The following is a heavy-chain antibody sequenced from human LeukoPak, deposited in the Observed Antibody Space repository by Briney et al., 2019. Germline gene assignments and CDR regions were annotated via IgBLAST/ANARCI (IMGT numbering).Heavy chain of an antibody. CDR3: ARSLEMATIFHAFDI. CDR1: GSSISSYY. Sequence: SETLSLTCTVSGSSISSYYWSWIRQPAGKGLEWIGRIYTSTNTNYSPSLKSRVTMSVDTSKNQFSLKLSSVTAADTAVYYCARSLEMATIFHAFDIWGQGTMVTVSS. D-gene: IGHD5-24*01. V-gene: IGHV4-4*07. J-gene: IGHJ3*02. CDR2: IYTSTNT.